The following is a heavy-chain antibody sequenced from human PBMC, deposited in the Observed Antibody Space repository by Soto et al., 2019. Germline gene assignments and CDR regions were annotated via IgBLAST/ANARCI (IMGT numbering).Heavy chain of an antibody. V-gene: IGHV1-18*01. J-gene: IGHJ6*02. Sequence: ASVKVSCKASGYTFTSYGISWVRQAPGQGLEWMGWISAYNCNTNYAQKLQGRVTMTTDTSTSTAYMELRSLRSDDTAVYYCARDKISNYYYGMDVWGQGTTVTVSS. D-gene: IGHD6-13*01. CDR2: ISAYNCNT. CDR1: GYTFTSYG. CDR3: ARDKISNYYYGMDV.